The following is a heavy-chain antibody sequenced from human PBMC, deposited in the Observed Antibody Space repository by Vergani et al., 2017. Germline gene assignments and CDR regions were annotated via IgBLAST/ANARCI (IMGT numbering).Heavy chain of an antibody. J-gene: IGHJ6*02. CDR3: ARDRGWTGYYYYGMDV. Sequence: QVQLQESGPGLVKPSETLSLTCTVSGGSLSSYSWSWIRQPPGKGLEWIGYIYYSGSTNYNPSLKSRVTISVETSKNQFSLKLSSVTAADTAVYYCARDRGWTGYYYYGMDVWGQGTTVTVSS. V-gene: IGHV4-59*01. CDR1: GGSLSSYS. CDR2: IYYSGST. D-gene: IGHD3/OR15-3a*01.